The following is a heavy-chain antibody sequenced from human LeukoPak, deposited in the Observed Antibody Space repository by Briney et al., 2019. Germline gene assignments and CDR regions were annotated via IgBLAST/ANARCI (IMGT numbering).Heavy chain of an antibody. D-gene: IGHD6-13*01. Sequence: PGGSQRLSCLSSGFSFSSYSMNWVRQAPGKGLEWVASFSSDGTHTAYGESVRGRFTISRDNAKNSVHLQMNSLRVEDSAVYYCARYWSSWSADYWGQGTLVTVSS. CDR1: GFSFSSYS. CDR2: FSSDGTHT. V-gene: IGHV3-21*06. CDR3: ARYWSSWSADY. J-gene: IGHJ4*02.